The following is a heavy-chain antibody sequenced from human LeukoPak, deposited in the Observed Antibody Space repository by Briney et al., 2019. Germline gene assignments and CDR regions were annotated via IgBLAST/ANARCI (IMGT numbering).Heavy chain of an antibody. J-gene: IGHJ4*02. CDR2: ISGSGGST. CDR1: GFTFSSYA. D-gene: IGHD3-3*01. CDR3: ARDPTIFGVVIWYFDY. Sequence: GGSLRLSCAASGFTFSSYAMSWVRQAPGKGLEWVSAISGSGGSTYYADSVKGRFTISRDNSKNTLYLQMNSLRAEDTAVYYCARDPTIFGVVIWYFDYWGQGTLVTVSS. V-gene: IGHV3-23*01.